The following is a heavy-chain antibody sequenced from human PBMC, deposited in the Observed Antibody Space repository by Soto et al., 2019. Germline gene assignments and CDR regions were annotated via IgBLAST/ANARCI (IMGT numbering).Heavy chain of an antibody. V-gene: IGHV3-23*01. Sequence: GSLRLSCPASGFTFSSYAMSWVRQAPGKGLEWVSAISGSGGSTYYADSVKGRFTISRDNSKNTLYLQMNSLRAEDTSVYYFAKDRKSPVGRNWFDPWGQETLVTVSS. CDR2: ISGSGGST. CDR3: AKDRKSPVGRNWFDP. CDR1: GFTFSSYA. J-gene: IGHJ5*02.